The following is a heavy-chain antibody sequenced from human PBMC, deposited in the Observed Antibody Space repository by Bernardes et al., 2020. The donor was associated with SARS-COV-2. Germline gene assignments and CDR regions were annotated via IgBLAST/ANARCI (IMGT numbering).Heavy chain of an antibody. CDR3: AGSTGWSGEGGH. D-gene: IGHD6-25*01. V-gene: IGHV3-7*03. Sequence: GSLILSCVASGFTLTNLWMSWVRQAPGKGLEWVANIKDDGSDRNYVDSVKGRFTISRDNAKNSVFLHMNSLRLEDTAVYYCAGSTGWSGEGGHWGQGNLVIVSP. CDR1: GFTLTNLW. J-gene: IGHJ4*02. CDR2: IKDDGSDR.